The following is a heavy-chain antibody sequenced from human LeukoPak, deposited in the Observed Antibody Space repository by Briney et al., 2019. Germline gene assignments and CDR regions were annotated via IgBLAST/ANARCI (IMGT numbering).Heavy chain of an antibody. D-gene: IGHD6-19*01. V-gene: IGHV3-49*04. CDR3: TRARGGYTSGIDY. J-gene: IGHJ4*02. CDR1: GFNFGDYA. CDR2: IRSKAFGMTS. Sequence: GRSLRLSCIGSGFNFGDYAMTWVRQAPGKGLEWVGFIRSKAFGMTSESVASVKGRFSISRDDSKTIASLQMNSLKAEDTAIYYCTRARGGYTSGIDYWGQGTLVTVSS.